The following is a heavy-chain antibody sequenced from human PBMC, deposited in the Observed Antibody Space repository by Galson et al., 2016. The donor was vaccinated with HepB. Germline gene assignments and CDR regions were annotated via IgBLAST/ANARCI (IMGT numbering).Heavy chain of an antibody. D-gene: IGHD6-13*01. Sequence: SLRLSCAASGFTSSSYSMNWVRPAPGKGLEWVSFISSSSSYIYYADSVKGRFTIARDNAKNSVYLQMNSLKAEDTAVYYCARFLDNPERMSSSWYVAFSIWGQGTLVTVSS. V-gene: IGHV3-21*01. CDR1: GFTSSSYS. CDR3: ARFLDNPERMSSSWYVAFSI. J-gene: IGHJ4*02. CDR2: ISSSSSYI.